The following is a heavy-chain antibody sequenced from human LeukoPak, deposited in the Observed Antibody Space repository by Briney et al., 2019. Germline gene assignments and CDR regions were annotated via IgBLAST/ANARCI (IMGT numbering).Heavy chain of an antibody. D-gene: IGHD5-12*01. Sequence: ASVKVSCKASGYXFTGYYLHWVRQAPGQGLEWMGWINPDSGGTDYEQKFQGRVTMTRDTSISTAYMELSRLRSDDTAVYYCARTSGYDFGTDFDYWGQGTLVTVSS. CDR3: ARTSGYDFGTDFDY. CDR1: GYXFTGYY. J-gene: IGHJ4*02. V-gene: IGHV1-2*02. CDR2: INPDSGGT.